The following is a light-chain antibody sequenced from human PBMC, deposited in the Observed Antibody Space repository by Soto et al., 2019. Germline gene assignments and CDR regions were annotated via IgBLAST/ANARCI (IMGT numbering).Light chain of an antibody. J-gene: IGKJ3*01. CDR2: LGS. Sequence: DIVMTQSPLSLPVTPGEASSISCRSSESLRFTNGYNYLDWYVQKPGQSPQLLIYLGSHRAPGVPDRFSGSGSGTDFTLKISRVEAEDVGFYYCMQGVETPFTFGPGTKVDIK. V-gene: IGKV2-28*01. CDR1: ESLRFTNGYNY. CDR3: MQGVETPFT.